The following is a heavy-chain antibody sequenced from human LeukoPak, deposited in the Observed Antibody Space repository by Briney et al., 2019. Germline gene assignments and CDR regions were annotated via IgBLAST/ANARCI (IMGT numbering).Heavy chain of an antibody. Sequence: GGSLRLSCAASGFAFSSQAMGWVRQAPGKGLEWVSVISDSGDTTYHADSVKGRFTISRDNSKNTLYLQMNSLRAEDTAKYYCARDARRSDGWYFFDHWGQGALVAVSS. CDR3: ARDARRSDGWYFFDH. J-gene: IGHJ4*02. CDR2: ISDSGDTT. D-gene: IGHD6-19*01. CDR1: GFAFSSQA. V-gene: IGHV3-23*01.